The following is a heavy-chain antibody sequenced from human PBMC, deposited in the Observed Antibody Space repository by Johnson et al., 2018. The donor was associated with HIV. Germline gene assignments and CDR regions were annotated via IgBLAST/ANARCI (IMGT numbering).Heavy chain of an antibody. CDR2: ISGSGGST. D-gene: IGHD4-23*01. J-gene: IGHJ3*02. Sequence: EVQLVESGGGLVQPGGSLRLSCAASGFTFSSYAMSWVRQAPGKGLEWVSAISGSGGSTYYADSVKGRFTISRDNSKNTLHLQMNSLRVDDTAVYYCARGPGYDRDYGGFDIWGQGTMVTVSS. CDR3: ARGPGYDRDYGGFDI. V-gene: IGHV3-23*04. CDR1: GFTFSSYA.